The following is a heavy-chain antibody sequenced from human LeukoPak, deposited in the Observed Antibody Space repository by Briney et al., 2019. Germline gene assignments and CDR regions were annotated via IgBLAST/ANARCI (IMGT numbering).Heavy chain of an antibody. V-gene: IGHV3-30*18. CDR3: AKERRGDYYDSSGYIDY. D-gene: IGHD3-22*01. CDR1: GLTFSSYG. J-gene: IGHJ4*02. Sequence: GGSLRLSCAASGLTFSSYGMHWVRQAPGKGLEWVAVISYDGSNKYYADSVKGRFTISRDNSKNTLYLQMNSLRAEDTAVYYCAKERRGDYYDSSGYIDYWGQGTLVTVSS. CDR2: ISYDGSNK.